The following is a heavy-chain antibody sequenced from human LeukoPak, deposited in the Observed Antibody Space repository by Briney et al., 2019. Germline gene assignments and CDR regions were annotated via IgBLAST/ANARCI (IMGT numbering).Heavy chain of an antibody. D-gene: IGHD3-10*01. J-gene: IGHJ5*02. CDR2: INPNSGAT. CDR3: ARGRFGEWDNWFDP. Sequence: ASVKVSCKASGYTFTGYYIHWVRQAPGQGLEWMAWINPNSGATNYAQKFQGRVFMTRDTSISTAYMALSRLTSDDTAVYFCARGRFGEWDNWFDPWGQGTLVTVSS. CDR1: GYTFTGYY. V-gene: IGHV1-2*02.